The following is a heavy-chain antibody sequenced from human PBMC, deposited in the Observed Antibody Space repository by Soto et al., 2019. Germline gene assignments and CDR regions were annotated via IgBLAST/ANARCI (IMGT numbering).Heavy chain of an antibody. J-gene: IGHJ4*02. CDR3: ARDSYDYVWGSYRYTYFDY. CDR2: IYYSGST. Sequence: LSLTCTVSGGSVSSGSYDWSWIRQPPGKGLEWIGYIYYSGSTNYNPFLKSRVTISVDTSKNQFSLKLSSVTAADTAVYYCARDSYDYVWGSYRYTYFDYWGQGTLLTVSS. V-gene: IGHV4-61*01. CDR1: GGSVSSGSYD. D-gene: IGHD3-16*02.